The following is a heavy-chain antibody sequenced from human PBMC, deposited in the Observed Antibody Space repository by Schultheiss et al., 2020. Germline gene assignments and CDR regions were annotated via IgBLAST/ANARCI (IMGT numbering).Heavy chain of an antibody. CDR3: ARFGSSWDFDY. D-gene: IGHD6-13*01. Sequence: GGSLRLSCAASGFTFSDFYMSWIRQAPGKGLEWVSYISGSGTTIYYADSVKGQFTVSRDNAKNSLYLQMNSLRAEDTAVYYCARFGSSWDFDYWGQGTLVTVYS. V-gene: IGHV3-11*01. CDR1: GFTFSDFY. CDR2: ISGSGTTI. J-gene: IGHJ4*02.